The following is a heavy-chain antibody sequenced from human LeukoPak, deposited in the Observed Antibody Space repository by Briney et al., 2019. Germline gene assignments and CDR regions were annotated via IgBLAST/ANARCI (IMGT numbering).Heavy chain of an antibody. CDR1: GYTFTSYG. J-gene: IGHJ6*02. V-gene: IGHV1-8*02. D-gene: IGHD2-15*01. CDR3: ARANAARYCSGGSCYLYYYYGMDV. Sequence: ASVKVSCKASGYTFTSYGINWVRQATGQGLEWMGWMNPNSGNTGYAQKFQGRVTMTRNTSISTAYMELSSLRSEDTAVYYCARANAARYCSGGSCYLYYYYGMDVWGQGTTVTVSS. CDR2: MNPNSGNT.